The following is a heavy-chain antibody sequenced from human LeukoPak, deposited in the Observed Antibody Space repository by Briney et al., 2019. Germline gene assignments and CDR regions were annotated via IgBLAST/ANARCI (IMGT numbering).Heavy chain of an antibody. Sequence: GGTLTLSCAPSGFTFSSYAMSWVRHAPAKGLEWVSAISGSGGSTYYSDSAKGRFTISRDNSKNTLYLQMNSLRAADTAVYYCAKDQYILTCNFDYWGQGTLVTVSS. J-gene: IGHJ4*02. CDR3: AKDQYILTCNFDY. CDR1: GFTFSSYA. CDR2: ISGSGGST. V-gene: IGHV3-23*01. D-gene: IGHD3-9*01.